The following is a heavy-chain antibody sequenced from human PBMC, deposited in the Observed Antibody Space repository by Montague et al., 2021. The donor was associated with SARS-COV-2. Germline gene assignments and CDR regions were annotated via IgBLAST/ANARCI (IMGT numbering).Heavy chain of an antibody. V-gene: IGHV4-38-2*01. Sequence: SETLSLTCSVSGYSIVTGYYWAWVRQPPGKALEWIGNIYHSGSTHYNASLKSRVTISVDTSKNQFSLKLDSLTAADTAVYFCARLSLGSYDSCADFDIWGQGALVTVSS. D-gene: IGHD3-22*01. J-gene: IGHJ4*01. CDR2: IYHSGST. CDR1: GYSIVTGYY. CDR3: ARLSLGSYDSCADFDI.